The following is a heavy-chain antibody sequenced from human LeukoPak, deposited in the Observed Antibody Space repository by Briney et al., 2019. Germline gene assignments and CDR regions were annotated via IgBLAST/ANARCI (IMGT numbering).Heavy chain of an antibody. CDR2: IYYSGST. CDR3: ARGQWLLSKLGRYHVGYFDY. D-gene: IGHD3-3*01. J-gene: IGHJ4*02. V-gene: IGHV4-31*03. Sequence: PSETLSLTCTVSGGSISSGGYYWSWIRQHPGKGLEWIGYIYYSGSTYYNPSLKSRVTISVDTSKNQFSLKLSSVTAADTAVYYCARGQWLLSKLGRYHVGYFDYWGQGTLVTVSS. CDR1: GGSISSGGYY.